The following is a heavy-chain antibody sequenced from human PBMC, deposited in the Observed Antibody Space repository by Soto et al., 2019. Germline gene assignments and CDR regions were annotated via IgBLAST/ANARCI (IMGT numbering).Heavy chain of an antibody. J-gene: IGHJ4*02. CDR2: ISGSGGRP. V-gene: IGHV3-23*01. D-gene: IGHD3-10*01. Sequence: LGGSLRLSCAASGFTFTTSTMSWVRRAQGKCLEWVSVISGSGGRPSYADSVQGRFIISRDNPKSTLYLQMNSLRAEDTAMYYCAKASCYTTDCYVPDSGGQGTLVTVSS. CDR1: GFTFTTST. CDR3: AKASCYTTDCYVPDS.